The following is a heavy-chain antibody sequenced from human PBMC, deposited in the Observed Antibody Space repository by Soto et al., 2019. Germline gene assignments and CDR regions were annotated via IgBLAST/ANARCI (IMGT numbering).Heavy chain of an antibody. CDR3: AKDGATLVAARFLDS. V-gene: IGHV3-30*18. J-gene: IGHJ4*02. Sequence: GGSQRLSCEPSGFTFSHYPMHWVRQAPGKGLEWLAIISLESSDKYSAKPVKDRFTISRDNSKSTLYLQMNSLRPEDTAVYYCAKDGATLVAARFLDSWGQGTPVTVSS. CDR2: ISLESSDK. CDR1: GFTFSHYP. D-gene: IGHD5-12*01.